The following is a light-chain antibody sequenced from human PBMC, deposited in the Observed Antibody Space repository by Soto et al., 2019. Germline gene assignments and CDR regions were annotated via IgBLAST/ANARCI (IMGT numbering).Light chain of an antibody. Sequence: QSALTQPASVSGSPGQSITISCTGTSSDVGSYNLVSWYQQHPGKAPKLMIYEGSKRPSGVSNRFSGSKSGNTASLTISGLQAVDEADYYCCSYAGSSTWVFGEGTKVTVL. CDR1: SSDVGSYNL. V-gene: IGLV2-23*01. J-gene: IGLJ3*02. CDR3: CSYAGSSTWV. CDR2: EGS.